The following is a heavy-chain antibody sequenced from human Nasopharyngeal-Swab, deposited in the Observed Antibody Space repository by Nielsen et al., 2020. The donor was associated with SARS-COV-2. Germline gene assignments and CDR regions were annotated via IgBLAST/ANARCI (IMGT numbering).Heavy chain of an antibody. CDR3: AKCLLPDGYSYPKD. CDR1: GFTFNTYS. D-gene: IGHD5-18*01. V-gene: IGHV3-23*01. Sequence: GVLKISCAASGFTFNTYSIRWVRQAPGKGLEWVSVISGSDYSTKYADSVKGRFTISRDNSKNTLYLQMNSLRAEDTAVYYCAKCLLPDGYSYPKDWGQGTLVTVSS. CDR2: ISGSDYST. J-gene: IGHJ4*02.